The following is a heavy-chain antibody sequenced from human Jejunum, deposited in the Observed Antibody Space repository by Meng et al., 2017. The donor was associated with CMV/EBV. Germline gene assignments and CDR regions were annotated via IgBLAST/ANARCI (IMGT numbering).Heavy chain of an antibody. CDR3: TKDQVLL. CDR2: ISYKGDNK. J-gene: IGHJ4*02. D-gene: IGHD3-10*01. V-gene: IGHV3-30*02. Sequence: QVQLVESGGGVVRPGGSLRLSCTPSGFTFSDYGMHWIRQAPGKGLEWVAFISYKGDNKYYADSVRGRFTISRDNSKNTLDLQMNSLRTEDTAVYYCTKDQVLLWGQGTLVTVSS. CDR1: GFTFSDYG.